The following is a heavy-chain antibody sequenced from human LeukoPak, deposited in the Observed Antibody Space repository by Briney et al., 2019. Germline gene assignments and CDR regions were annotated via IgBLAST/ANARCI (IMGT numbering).Heavy chain of an antibody. CDR2: ISSSGSTI. CDR3: ARDFKAYLYFDY. Sequence: GGSLRLSCAASGFAFSDYYMSWIRQAPGKGLEWVSYISSSGSTIYYADSVKGRFTISRDNAKNSLYLQMNSLRAEDTAVYYCARDFKAYLYFDYWGQGTLVTVSS. J-gene: IGHJ4*02. V-gene: IGHV3-11*01. CDR1: GFAFSDYY.